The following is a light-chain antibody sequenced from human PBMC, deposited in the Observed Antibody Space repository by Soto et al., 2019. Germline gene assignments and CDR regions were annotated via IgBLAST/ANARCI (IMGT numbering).Light chain of an antibody. CDR3: AVWDDTLKAVV. V-gene: IGLV1-44*01. CDR1: SSNVGSNT. Sequence: QSVVTQPPSASGTPGQRVTISCSGSSSNVGSNTVDWYHLLPGTAPKLLIYHNNQRPSGVPDRLSGSKSGTSASLAISGLQSEDEADYYCAVWDDTLKAVVFGGGTKLTV. CDR2: HNN. J-gene: IGLJ2*01.